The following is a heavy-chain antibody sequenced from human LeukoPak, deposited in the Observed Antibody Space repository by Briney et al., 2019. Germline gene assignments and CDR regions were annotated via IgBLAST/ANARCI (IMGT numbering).Heavy chain of an antibody. CDR2: INPNSGGT. CDR1: GYTFTGYY. Sequence: ASVKVSCKASGYTFTGYYMHWVRPAPGQGLEWMGRINPNSGGTNYAQKFQGRVTMTRDTSISTAYMELSRLRSDDTAVYYCARDPYDFWSGQHRQRYNWFDPRGQGTLVTVSS. J-gene: IGHJ5*02. CDR3: ARDPYDFWSGQHRQRYNWFDP. D-gene: IGHD3-3*01. V-gene: IGHV1-2*06.